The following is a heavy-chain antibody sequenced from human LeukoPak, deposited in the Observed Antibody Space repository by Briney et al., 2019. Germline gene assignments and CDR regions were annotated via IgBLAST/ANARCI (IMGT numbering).Heavy chain of an antibody. D-gene: IGHD1-26*01. CDR1: GFTFSSYG. CDR2: IWYDGSNK. J-gene: IGHJ4*02. CDR3: AKVSNQWEPQTGVFDY. Sequence: SGGSLRLSCAASGFTFSSYGMHWVRQAPGKGLEWVAVIWYDGSNKYYADSVKGRFTISRDNSKNTMYLQMNSLRAEDTAVYYCAKVSNQWEPQTGVFDYWGQGTLVTVSS. V-gene: IGHV3-33*06.